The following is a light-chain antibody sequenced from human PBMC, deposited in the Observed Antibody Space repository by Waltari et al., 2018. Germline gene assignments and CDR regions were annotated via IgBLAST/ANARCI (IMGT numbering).Light chain of an antibody. CDR3: QVWESYGDHLVV. CDR2: YDS. Sequence: SYVLTQPHSVSVAPGKTPSLTCWGTNIDRKNVNCYQQKPVQAPVLVIDYDSDRPSGIPERFSGSNSGNTATLTISRVEAGDEADYYCQVWESYGDHLVVFGGGTNLTVV. V-gene: IGLV3-21*01. J-gene: IGLJ2*01. CDR1: NIDRKN.